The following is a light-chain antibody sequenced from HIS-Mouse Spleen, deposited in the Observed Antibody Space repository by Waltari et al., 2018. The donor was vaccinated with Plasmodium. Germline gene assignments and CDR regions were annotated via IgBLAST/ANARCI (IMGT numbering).Light chain of an antibody. CDR3: CSYAGSYTYV. J-gene: IGLJ1*01. CDR2: DVS. V-gene: IGLV2-11*01. CDR1: RRDVGGYNY. Sequence: QSALTQPRSVSGSPGQSVTISCPGTRRDVGGYNYFSWYQQHPGKAPKLMIYDVSKRPSGVPDRFSGSKSGNTASLTISGLQAEDEADYYCCSYAGSYTYVFGTGTKVTVL.